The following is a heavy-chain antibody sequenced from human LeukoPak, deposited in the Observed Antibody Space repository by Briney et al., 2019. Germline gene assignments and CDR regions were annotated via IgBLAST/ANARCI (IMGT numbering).Heavy chain of an antibody. CDR3: AELGITMIGGV. V-gene: IGHV3-48*03. CDR2: ISSSGSTI. Sequence: GGSLRLSCAASGFTFSSYDMNWVSPAPGKWLEWVSYISSSGSTIYYADSVKGRFTISRDKAKNSLYLQMNSLRAEDTAVYYCAELGITMIGGVWGKGTTVTISS. J-gene: IGHJ6*04. CDR1: GFTFSSYD. D-gene: IGHD3-10*02.